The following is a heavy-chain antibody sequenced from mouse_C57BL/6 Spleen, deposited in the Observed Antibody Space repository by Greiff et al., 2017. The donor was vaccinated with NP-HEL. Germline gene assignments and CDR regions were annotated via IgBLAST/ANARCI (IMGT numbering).Heavy chain of an antibody. V-gene: IGHV1-53*01. CDR2: INPSNGDT. CDR1: GYTFTSYW. J-gene: IGHJ1*03. CDR3: ARSGWNWYFDV. Sequence: QVQLKQSGTELVKPGASVKLSCKASGYTFTSYWMHWVKQRPGQGLEWIGNINPSNGDTNYNEKFKSKATLTVDKSSSTAYMQLSRLTSEASAVYYCARSGWNWYFDVWGTGTTVTVSS. D-gene: IGHD1-1*02.